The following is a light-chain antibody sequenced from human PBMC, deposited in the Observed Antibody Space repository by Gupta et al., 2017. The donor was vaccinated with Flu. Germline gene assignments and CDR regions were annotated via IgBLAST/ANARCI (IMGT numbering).Light chain of an antibody. V-gene: IGKV3-20*01. CDR2: RAS. J-gene: IGKJ1*01. CDR1: QTVISNY. Sequence: EIVLTQSPGTLSLSPGERATLSCRASQTVISNYLAWYQKKPGQAPRLLIFRASNRATDIPDRFSGSGSGTDFTLTISSLETEDFAVYFCQQYGGSSWTFGQGTTVEIK. CDR3: QQYGGSSWT.